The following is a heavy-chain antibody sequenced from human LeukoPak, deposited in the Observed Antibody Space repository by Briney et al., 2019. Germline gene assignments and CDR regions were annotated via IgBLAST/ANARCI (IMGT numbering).Heavy chain of an antibody. Sequence: GGSLRLSCAASGFSFSSYGMNWVRQAPGQGLEWVAYISSSADTVHYADSVKGRFTISRDNAKNSLFLQMNSLRAEDTADYYCAREKFYDNSGYDYWGQGTLVTVSS. V-gene: IGHV3-48*04. D-gene: IGHD3-22*01. CDR2: ISSSADTV. CDR3: AREKFYDNSGYDY. J-gene: IGHJ4*02. CDR1: GFSFSSYG.